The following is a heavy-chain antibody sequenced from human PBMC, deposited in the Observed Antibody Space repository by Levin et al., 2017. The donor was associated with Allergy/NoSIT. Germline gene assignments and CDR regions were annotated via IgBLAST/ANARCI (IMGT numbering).Heavy chain of an antibody. D-gene: IGHD2-15*01. CDR3: AKDLVAATMTRYYFDY. Sequence: ESLKISCAASGFTFNRYAMSWVRQAPGKGLEWVSGISGSGGSAYYADSVKGRFTISRDTSKNTLYLQMNSLRAEDTAVYFCAKDLVAATMTRYYFDYWGQGTLVTVSS. J-gene: IGHJ4*02. V-gene: IGHV3-23*01. CDR2: ISGSGGSA. CDR1: GFTFNRYA.